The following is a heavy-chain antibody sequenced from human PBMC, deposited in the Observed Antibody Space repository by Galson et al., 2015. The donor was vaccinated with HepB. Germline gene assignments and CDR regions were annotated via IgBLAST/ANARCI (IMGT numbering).Heavy chain of an antibody. J-gene: IGHJ6*02. CDR2: MNPNSGNT. D-gene: IGHD6-13*01. V-gene: IGHV1-8*01. CDR3: AREPGIAAAGTGRIYYYYYGMDV. CDR1: GYTFTSYD. Sequence: SVKVSCKASGYTFTSYDINWVRQATGQGLEWMGWMNPNSGNTGYAQKFQGRVTMTRNTSISTAYMELSSLRSEDTAVYYCAREPGIAAAGTGRIYYYYYGMDVWGQGTTVTVSS.